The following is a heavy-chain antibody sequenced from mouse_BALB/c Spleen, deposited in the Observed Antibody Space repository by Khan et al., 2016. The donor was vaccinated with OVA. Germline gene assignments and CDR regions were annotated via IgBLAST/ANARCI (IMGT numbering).Heavy chain of an antibody. CDR1: GYTFPDYA. CDR3: ARPAYDGYYDY. Sequence: QVQLKESGPELVRPGVSVKISCKGSGYTFPDYAMYWVKQSHAKSLEWIGLISTYSGNTNYNQKFKGKATMTVDKSSSTAYMELARLTSEDSAIXYCARPAYDGYYDYWGQGTTLTVSS. CDR2: ISTYSGNT. V-gene: IGHV1S137*01. D-gene: IGHD2-3*01. J-gene: IGHJ2*01.